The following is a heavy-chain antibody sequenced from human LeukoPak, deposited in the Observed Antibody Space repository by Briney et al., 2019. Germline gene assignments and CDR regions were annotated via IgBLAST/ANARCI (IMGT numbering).Heavy chain of an antibody. CDR2: IYYSGST. CDR3: ARAPYYDFWSGQYYFDY. CDR1: SGSISSSSYY. V-gene: IGHV4-39*01. D-gene: IGHD3-3*01. J-gene: IGHJ4*02. Sequence: PSETLSLTCTLSSGSISSSSYYWGWIRQPPGKGLEWIGSIYYSGSTYYNPSLKSRVTISVDTSKNQFSLKLSSVTAADTAVYYCARAPYYDFWSGQYYFDYWGQGTLVTVSS.